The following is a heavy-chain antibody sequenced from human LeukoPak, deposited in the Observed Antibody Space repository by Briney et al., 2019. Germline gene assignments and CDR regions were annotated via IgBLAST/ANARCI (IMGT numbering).Heavy chain of an antibody. CDR3: ARYYYGCSGYSPFDY. Sequence: PARSLRLSCAASGFTFSSYGMHWVRQAPGKGLEWVAVIWYDGSNNYYADSVKGRFTISRDNSKNTLYLQINSLRAEDTAVYYGARYYYGCSGYSPFDYWGQGTLVTVSS. CDR1: GFTFSSYG. CDR2: IWYDGSNN. D-gene: IGHD3-22*01. J-gene: IGHJ4*02. V-gene: IGHV3-33*01.